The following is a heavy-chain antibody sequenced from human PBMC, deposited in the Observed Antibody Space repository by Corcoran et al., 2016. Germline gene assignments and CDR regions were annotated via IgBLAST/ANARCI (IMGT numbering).Heavy chain of an antibody. CDR1: GFTFSDSA. D-gene: IGHD3-16*01. CDR3: TRGIGGRGMDV. V-gene: IGHV3-73*02. CDR2: IRTKVNNYAT. Sequence: EVQLVESGGDLVQPGGSLKLSCAASGFTFSDSAIHWVRQASGKGLEWVGLIRTKVNNYATAYGASVRDRLTISRDDSKNTAYLQVNSLKSEDTAVYYCTRGIGGRGMDVWGQGTTVTDSS. J-gene: IGHJ6*02.